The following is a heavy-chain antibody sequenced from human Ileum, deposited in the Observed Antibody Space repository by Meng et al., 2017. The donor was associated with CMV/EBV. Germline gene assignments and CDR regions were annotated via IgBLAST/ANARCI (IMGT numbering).Heavy chain of an antibody. CDR1: GFTFTSYG. D-gene: IGHD6-13*01. J-gene: IGHJ5*02. V-gene: IGHV1-18*01. Sequence: QVQLLQSGAEGKTPGXAVKVSCKTPGFTFTSYGSTWVRQAPGQGLEYMGWISAYNGNTNYAQKFLGRATMTTDASTSTAYMELRSLTSDDTAVYYCAKWAQSSRWPPDPFDPCGQGTLVTVSS. CDR3: AKWAQSSRWPPDPFDP. CDR2: ISAYNGNT.